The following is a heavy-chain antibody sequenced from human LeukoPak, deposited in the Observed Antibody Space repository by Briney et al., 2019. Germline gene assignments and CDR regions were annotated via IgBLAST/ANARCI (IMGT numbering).Heavy chain of an antibody. CDR1: GFTFSSYA. Sequence: GGSLRLSCAASGFTFSSYAMSWVRQAPGKGLEWVSAISCSGGSTYYADSVKGRFTISRDNSKNTLSLQMNSRRAEDTAVYVCSKDRSTSGYCSSTSCTNWFDTWGEGNLVTVSS. J-gene: IGHJ5*02. D-gene: IGHD2-2*01. V-gene: IGHV3-23*01. CDR3: SKDRSTSGYCSSTSCTNWFDT. CDR2: ISCSGGST.